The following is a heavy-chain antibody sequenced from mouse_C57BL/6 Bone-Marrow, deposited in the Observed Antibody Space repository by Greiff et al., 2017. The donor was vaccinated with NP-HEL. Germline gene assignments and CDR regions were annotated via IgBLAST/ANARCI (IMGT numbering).Heavy chain of an antibody. Sequence: EVKLMESGGGLVQPGGSLKLSCAASGFTFSDYGMAWVRQAPRKGPEWVAFISNLAYSIYYADTVTGRFTISRENAKNTLYLEMSSLRSEDTAMYYCARHGAPLVFDVWGTRTTVTVSS. CDR3: ARHGAPLVFDV. CDR2: ISNLAYSI. V-gene: IGHV5-15*01. D-gene: IGHD4-1*01. J-gene: IGHJ1*03. CDR1: GFTFSDYG.